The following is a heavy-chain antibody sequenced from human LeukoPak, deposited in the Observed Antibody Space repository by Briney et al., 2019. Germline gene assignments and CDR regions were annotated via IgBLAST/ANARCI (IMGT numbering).Heavy chain of an antibody. D-gene: IGHD5-24*01. CDR3: ARALQDYYYGMDV. CDR1: GGSISSYY. J-gene: IGHJ6*02. CDR2: IYYSGRT. V-gene: IGHV4-59*08. Sequence: SETLSLTCTVSGGSISSYYWSWIRQPPGKGLEWIGYIYYSGRTNYNPSLKSRVTISEDTSKNHFSLRLRSVTAADTAVYYCARALQDYYYGMDVWGQGTTVTVSS.